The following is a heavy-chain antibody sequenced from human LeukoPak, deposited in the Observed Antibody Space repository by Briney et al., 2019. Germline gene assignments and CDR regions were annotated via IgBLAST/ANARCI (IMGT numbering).Heavy chain of an antibody. V-gene: IGHV3-66*01. Sequence: GGSLRLSCAASGFTVSSNYMSCVRQAPGKGLEWISVIYSGGSTYYADSVKGRFTISRDNSKNTLYLQMNTLRAEDTAVYYCARGYGDSPLDYWGQGTLVTVSS. J-gene: IGHJ4*02. CDR2: IYSGGST. CDR3: ARGYGDSPLDY. D-gene: IGHD4-17*01. CDR1: GFTVSSNY.